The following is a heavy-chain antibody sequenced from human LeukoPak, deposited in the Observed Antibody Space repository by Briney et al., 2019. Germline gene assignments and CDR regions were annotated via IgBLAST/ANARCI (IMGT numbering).Heavy chain of an antibody. V-gene: IGHV4-4*02. D-gene: IGHD1-26*01. CDR1: GGSISSSNW. Sequence: PSGTLSLTCAVSGGSISSSNWWSWVRQPPGKGLEWIGEIYHSGSTNYNPSLKSRVTISVDKSKNQFSLKLSSVTAADTAVYYCARESPSVGAGNYFDYWGQGTLVTVSS. CDR2: IYHSGST. J-gene: IGHJ4*02. CDR3: ARESPSVGAGNYFDY.